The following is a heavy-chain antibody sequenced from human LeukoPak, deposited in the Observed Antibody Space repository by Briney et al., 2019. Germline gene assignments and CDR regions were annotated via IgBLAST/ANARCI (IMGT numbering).Heavy chain of an antibody. CDR1: GFTFSSYW. CDR3: ARDIHEVRFDYGMDV. V-gene: IGHV3-7*05. D-gene: IGHD2-2*02. CDR2: INPDGREN. J-gene: IGHJ6*02. Sequence: GGSLRLSCAASGFTFSSYWLTWVRQAPGKGLEWVATINPDGRENYYVDSVKGRFTISRDNADNSLYLQMNSLRSDDTAVYYCARDIHEVRFDYGMDVWGQGTTVTVSS.